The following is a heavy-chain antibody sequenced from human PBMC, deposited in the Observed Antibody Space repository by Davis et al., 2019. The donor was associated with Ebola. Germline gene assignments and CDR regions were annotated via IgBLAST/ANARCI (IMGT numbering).Heavy chain of an antibody. CDR3: AVDQYYYYDSSGDSAFDI. J-gene: IGHJ3*02. V-gene: IGHV3-23*01. Sequence: GESLKISCAASGFTFSSYAMSWVRQAPGKGLEWVSAISGSGGSTYYADSVKGRFTISRDNSKNTLYLQMNSLRAEDTAVYYCAVDQYYYYDSSGDSAFDIWGQGTMVTVSS. CDR2: ISGSGGST. CDR1: GFTFSSYA. D-gene: IGHD3-22*01.